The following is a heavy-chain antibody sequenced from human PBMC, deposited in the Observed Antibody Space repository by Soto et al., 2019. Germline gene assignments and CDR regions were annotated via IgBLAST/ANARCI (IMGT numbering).Heavy chain of an antibody. Sequence: GASVKVSCKASGGTFSSYAISWVRQAPGQGLEWMGGIIPIFGTANYAQKFQGRVTITADESTSTAYMELSSLRSEATAVYYCARGGEFKYVAWFDPWGQGTLVTVSS. D-gene: IGHD3-16*01. J-gene: IGHJ5*02. CDR1: GGTFSSYA. CDR2: IIPIFGTA. V-gene: IGHV1-69*13. CDR3: ARGGEFKYVAWFDP.